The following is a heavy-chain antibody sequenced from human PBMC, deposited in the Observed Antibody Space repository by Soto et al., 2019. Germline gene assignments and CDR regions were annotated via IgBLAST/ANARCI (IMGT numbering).Heavy chain of an antibody. CDR1: GFPFRNHA. CDR2: IIGSGGST. CDR3: AKATECTGDGCNLPYYGLDL. J-gene: IGHJ6*02. Sequence: EEQLLESGGDLVQPGGSLRLSCAASGFPFRNHAMDWVRQAPGKGLEWVSTIIGSGGSTYYGDSVRGRFTISRDNSNNTLYLQMHSLRVDDTAEDYCAKATECTGDGCNLPYYGLDLWGQGTSVTVSS. V-gene: IGHV3-23*01. D-gene: IGHD2-8*02.